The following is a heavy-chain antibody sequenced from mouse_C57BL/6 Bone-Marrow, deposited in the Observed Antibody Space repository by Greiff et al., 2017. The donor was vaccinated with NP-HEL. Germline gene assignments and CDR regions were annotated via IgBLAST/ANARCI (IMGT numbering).Heavy chain of an antibody. Sequence: DVMLVESGGGLVQPGGSMKLSCVASGFTFSNYWMNWVRQSPEKGLEWVAQIRLKSDNYATHYAESVKGRFTISRDDSKSSVYLQMNNLRAEDTGIYYCTATGTGFDYWGQGTTLTVSS. CDR2: IRLKSDNYAT. D-gene: IGHD4-1*02. V-gene: IGHV6-3*01. CDR1: GFTFSNYW. J-gene: IGHJ2*01. CDR3: TATGTGFDY.